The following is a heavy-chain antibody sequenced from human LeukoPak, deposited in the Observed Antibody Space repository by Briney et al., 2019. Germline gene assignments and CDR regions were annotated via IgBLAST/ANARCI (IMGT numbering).Heavy chain of an antibody. J-gene: IGHJ4*02. Sequence: GGSLRLSCAASGLTFSSYSMSWVRQATGKGLEWVSSINSSSSYIYYADSVKGRFTISRDKAKNSLYLQMNSLRAEDTAVYYCARDRTPTYYYDRSGYYYFDYWGQGTLGTVSS. CDR2: INSSSSYI. CDR1: GLTFSSYS. D-gene: IGHD3-22*01. V-gene: IGHV3-21*01. CDR3: ARDRTPTYYYDRSGYYYFDY.